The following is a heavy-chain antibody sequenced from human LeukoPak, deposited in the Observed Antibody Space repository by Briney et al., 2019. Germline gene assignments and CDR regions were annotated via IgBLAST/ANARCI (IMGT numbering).Heavy chain of an antibody. V-gene: IGHV4-34*01. J-gene: IGHJ4*02. CDR1: GGSFSGYY. CDR3: ARERYYYGSGGLLDY. CDR2: INHSGST. D-gene: IGHD3-10*01. Sequence: PSETLSLTCAAYGGSFSGYYWSWIRQPPGKGLEWIGEINHSGSTNYNPSLKSRVTISVDTSKNQFSLKLSSVTAADTAVYYCARERYYYGSGGLLDYWGQGALVTVSS.